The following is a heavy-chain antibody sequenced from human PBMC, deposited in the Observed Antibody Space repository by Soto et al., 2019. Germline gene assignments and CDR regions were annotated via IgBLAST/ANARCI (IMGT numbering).Heavy chain of an antibody. Sequence: PGESLKISCKGSGYSFTSYWIGWVRQMPGKGLEWMGITYPGDSDTRYSPSFQGQVTISADKSISTAYLQWSSLKASDTAMYYCARLLGIVVVITPGDAFDIWGQGTMVTVSS. CDR3: ARLLGIVVVITPGDAFDI. V-gene: IGHV5-51*01. J-gene: IGHJ3*02. D-gene: IGHD3-22*01. CDR1: GYSFTSYW. CDR2: TYPGDSDT.